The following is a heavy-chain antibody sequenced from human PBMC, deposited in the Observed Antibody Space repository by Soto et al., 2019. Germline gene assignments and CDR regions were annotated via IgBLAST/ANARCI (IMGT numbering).Heavy chain of an antibody. CDR2: ISSSSSTI. D-gene: IGHD2-15*01. V-gene: IGHV3-48*02. CDR3: ATGGSYAKEYNWFDP. J-gene: IGHJ5*02. Sequence: EVQLVESGGGLVQPGGSLRLSCAASGFTFSSYSMNWVRQAPGKGLEWVSYISSSSSTIYYADSVKGRFTISRDNAKDSLYLQMNSLRDEDTAVYYCATGGSYAKEYNWFDPWGQGTLVTVSS. CDR1: GFTFSSYS.